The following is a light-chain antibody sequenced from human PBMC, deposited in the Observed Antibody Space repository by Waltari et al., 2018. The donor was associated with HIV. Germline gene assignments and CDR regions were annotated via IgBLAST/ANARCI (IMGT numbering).Light chain of an antibody. CDR2: SPN. Sequence: QSVLTQPPSASGTPGQRVTISCSGSCSNIGSNTINWYQHLPGTAPKLLIYSPNQRPSGVPDRFSGSESGASASLAISGLQSEDEADYYCAAWDDSLNGWVFGGGTKLTVL. CDR3: AAWDDSLNGWV. CDR1: CSNIGSNT. J-gene: IGLJ3*02. V-gene: IGLV1-44*01.